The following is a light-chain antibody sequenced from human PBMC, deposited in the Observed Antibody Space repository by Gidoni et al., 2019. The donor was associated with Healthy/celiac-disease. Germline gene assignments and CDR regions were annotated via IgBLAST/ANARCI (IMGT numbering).Light chain of an antibody. CDR1: HRISSY. CDR2: AAS. CDR3: QQYYSSLFT. Sequence: HLTQSPSSLSASIGDRITITCRASHRISSYLNWYQQKPGKAPKLLIYAASSLQSGVPSRFSGSGSGTDFTLTISCLQSEDFATYYCQQYYSSLFTFGAGTKVEIK. V-gene: IGKV1-39*01. J-gene: IGKJ4*01.